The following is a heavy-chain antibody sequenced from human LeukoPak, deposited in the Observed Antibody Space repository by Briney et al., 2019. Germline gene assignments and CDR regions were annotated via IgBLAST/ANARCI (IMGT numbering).Heavy chain of an antibody. J-gene: IGHJ4*02. V-gene: IGHV1-18*01. CDR2: ISAYNGNT. Sequence: ASVKVSCKASGYTFTSYGISWVRQAPGQELEWMGWISAYNGNTNYAQKLQGRVTMTTDTSTSTAYMELRSLRSDDTAVYYCARGLRGYSYEVGYYFDYWGQGTLVTVSS. CDR3: ARGLRGYSYEVGYYFDY. CDR1: GYTFTSYG. D-gene: IGHD5-18*01.